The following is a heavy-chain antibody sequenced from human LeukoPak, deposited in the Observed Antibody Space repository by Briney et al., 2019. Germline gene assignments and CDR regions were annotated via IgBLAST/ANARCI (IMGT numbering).Heavy chain of an antibody. Sequence: MTSETLSLTCAVYGGSFSGYYWSWIRQPPGKGLEWMGEINHSGSTNYNPSLKSRVTISVDTSKNQFSLKLSSVTAADTAVYYCARGRLTYYYYYMDVWGKGTTVTVSS. CDR2: INHSGST. CDR3: ARGRLTYYYYYMDV. V-gene: IGHV4-34*01. CDR1: GGSFSGYY. J-gene: IGHJ6*03.